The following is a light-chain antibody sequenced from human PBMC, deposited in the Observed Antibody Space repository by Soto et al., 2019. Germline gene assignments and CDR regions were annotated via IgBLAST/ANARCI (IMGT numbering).Light chain of an antibody. Sequence: DIQMTQSPSTLSASVGDRVTITCRASQSISSWLAWYQQKPGKAPKLLIYDASSLESGVPSRFSGSGSGTEFTLTISSLQPDDFATYYCQQYNSYTFGKGPRWIS. CDR1: QSISSW. J-gene: IGKJ1*01. V-gene: IGKV1-5*01. CDR3: QQYNSYT. CDR2: DAS.